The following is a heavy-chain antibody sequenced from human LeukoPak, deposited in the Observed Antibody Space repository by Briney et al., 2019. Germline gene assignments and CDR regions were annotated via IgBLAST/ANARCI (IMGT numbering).Heavy chain of an antibody. Sequence: PSETLSLTCAVSDDSFSSYYWTWIRQPPGKGLEWIGYISYIGSTNYNPSLKSRVTISIDTSRNQFSLRLSSVTAAYAAVYYCARDLVTVTKGFDIWGQGTMVSVSS. J-gene: IGHJ3*02. D-gene: IGHD4-17*01. V-gene: IGHV4-59*01. CDR3: ARDLVTVTKGFDI. CDR1: DDSFSSYY. CDR2: ISYIGST.